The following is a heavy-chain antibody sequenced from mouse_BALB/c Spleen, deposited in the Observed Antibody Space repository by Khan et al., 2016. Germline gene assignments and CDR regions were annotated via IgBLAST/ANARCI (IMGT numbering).Heavy chain of an antibody. V-gene: IGHV1-7*01. CDR2: INPSTGYT. CDR1: GYTFPTYW. J-gene: IGHJ2*01. CDR3: TRDLDY. Sequence: VQLQESGAELAKPGASVKMSCKASGYTFPTYWMHWVKQRPGQGLEWIGYINPSTGYTEYNQKFKDKATLTADKSSSTAYMQLSSLTSEDSAVYYCTRDLDYRGQGTTLTVSS.